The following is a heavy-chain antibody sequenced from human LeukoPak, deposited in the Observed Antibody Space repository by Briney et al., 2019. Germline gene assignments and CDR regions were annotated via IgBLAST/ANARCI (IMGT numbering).Heavy chain of an antibody. V-gene: IGHV3-66*01. CDR1: GFXVSSNY. D-gene: IGHD3-22*01. Sequence: GGSLRLSCAASGFXVSSNYMSWVRQAPGKGLEWVSVIYSGGSTYYADSVKGRFTISRDNSKNTLYLQMNSLRAEDTAVYYCARVRGYYDSSGPENAFDIWGQGTMVTVSS. CDR2: IYSGGST. CDR3: ARVRGYYDSSGPENAFDI. J-gene: IGHJ3*02.